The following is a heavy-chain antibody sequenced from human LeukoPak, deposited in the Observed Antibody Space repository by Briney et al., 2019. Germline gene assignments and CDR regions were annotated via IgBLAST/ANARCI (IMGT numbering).Heavy chain of an antibody. CDR1: GGSISSSGYY. J-gene: IGHJ3*02. Sequence: PSETLSLTCTVSGGSISSSGYYWGWIRQPPGKGLEWIGSIFYSGSTYYSPSLKSRITISVDTSKNQFSLRLSSVTAADTAVYYCARTTLLNFDWSPDAFDIWGQGTMVTVSS. V-gene: IGHV4-39*07. D-gene: IGHD3-9*01. CDR2: IFYSGST. CDR3: ARTTLLNFDWSPDAFDI.